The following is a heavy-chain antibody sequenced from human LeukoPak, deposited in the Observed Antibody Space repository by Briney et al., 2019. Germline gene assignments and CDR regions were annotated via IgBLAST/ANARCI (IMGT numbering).Heavy chain of an antibody. J-gene: IGHJ6*02. CDR1: GFTFSSYS. CDR2: LSYDGSNE. CDR3: AKAEADNYYYGMDV. D-gene: IGHD2-15*01. Sequence: GGSLRLSCAASGFTFSSYSMHWVRQAPGKGLEWVAVLSYDGSNEYYTDSVKGRFTISRDNSKNTLLLQLNSLRAEDTAVYYCAKAEADNYYYGMDVWGQGTRSPSP. V-gene: IGHV3-30-3*01.